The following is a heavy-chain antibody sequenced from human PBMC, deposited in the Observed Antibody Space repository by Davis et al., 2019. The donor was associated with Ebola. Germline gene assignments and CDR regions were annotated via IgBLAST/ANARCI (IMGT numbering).Heavy chain of an antibody. J-gene: IGHJ6*02. CDR3: ARGGITMTVVPRDYYYGLDV. V-gene: IGHV1-2*06. CDR1: GYTFTSYY. Sequence: AASVKVSCKASGYTFTSYYMHWVRQAPGQGLEWMGRINPNSGGTNYAQKFQGRVTMTRDTSTSTAYMEINRLSSDDTAVYFCARGGITMTVVPRDYYYGLDVWGQGTTVTVSS. CDR2: INPNSGGT. D-gene: IGHD3-22*01.